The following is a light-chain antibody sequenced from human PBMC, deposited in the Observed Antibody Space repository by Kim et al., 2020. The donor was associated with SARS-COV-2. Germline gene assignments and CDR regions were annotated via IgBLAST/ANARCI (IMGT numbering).Light chain of an antibody. CDR3: QQYNDWPYT. J-gene: IGKJ2*01. CDR1: QSLGIK. Sequence: EIVMTQSPATLSVSPGERVTLSCRASQSLGIKLAWYQQKPGQAPRLLNYGATTRAIDVPDRFSGGGSGTEFTLTISSLQSEDSAVYYCQQYNDWPYTFGQGTKLEI. V-gene: IGKV3-15*01. CDR2: GAT.